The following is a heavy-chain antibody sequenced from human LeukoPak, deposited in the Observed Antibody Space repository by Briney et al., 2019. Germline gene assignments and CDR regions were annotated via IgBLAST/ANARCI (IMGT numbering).Heavy chain of an antibody. Sequence: SVKVSCKASGFTLINSAVQWVRQARGLRLEWVGWIIVGSGQTRYAQKFQERVTITRDMSTSTAFLELSSLRSEDSAVYYCAAGDTLVRGIIIPFAPWGQGTLVTVSS. J-gene: IGHJ5*02. D-gene: IGHD3-10*01. CDR3: AAGDTLVRGIIIPFAP. V-gene: IGHV1-58*01. CDR1: GFTLINSA. CDR2: IIVGSGQT.